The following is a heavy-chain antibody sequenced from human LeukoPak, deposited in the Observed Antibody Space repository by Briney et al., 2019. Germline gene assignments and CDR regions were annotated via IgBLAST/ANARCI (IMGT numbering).Heavy chain of an antibody. Sequence: GGSLRLSCAASGFTFSSYWMHWVRQAPGKGLVWVSRINSDGSSTTYADSVKGRFTISRDNAKNTLYLRMNSLRADDTAVYYCARAEGDFWSGYYSLDYWGQGTLVTVSS. CDR1: GFTFSSYW. CDR2: INSDGSST. J-gene: IGHJ4*02. V-gene: IGHV3-74*01. D-gene: IGHD3-3*01. CDR3: ARAEGDFWSGYYSLDY.